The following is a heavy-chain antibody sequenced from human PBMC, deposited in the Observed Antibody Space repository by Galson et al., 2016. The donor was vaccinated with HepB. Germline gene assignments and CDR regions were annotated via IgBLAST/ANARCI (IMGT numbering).Heavy chain of an antibody. V-gene: IGHV3-7*04. D-gene: IGHD2-8*02. CDR3: VRDIHYTGGGGYYRAFDI. CDR1: GFTFSSNW. Sequence: SLRLSCAASGFTFSSNWMNWDRQTPGKGLEWVANINQGGSENNYVDYVEGRFTISRDNAKNSLYLQMHSLRVEDTAVYYCVRDIHYTGGGGYYRAFDIWGQGTMVTVSS. CDR2: INQGGSEN. J-gene: IGHJ3*02.